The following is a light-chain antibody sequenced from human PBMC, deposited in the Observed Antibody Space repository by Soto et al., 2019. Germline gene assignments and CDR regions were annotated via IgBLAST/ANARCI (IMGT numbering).Light chain of an antibody. J-gene: IGKJ1*01. CDR3: QQSYSTPWT. CDR2: AAS. Sequence: DIQMTQSPSSLSASVVGRVTITCLASQSISSYLNWYQQKPGKAPKLLIYAASSLQSGVPSRFSGSGSGTDFSLTISSLQPEDFATYYCQQSYSTPWTFGQGTKVDIK. V-gene: IGKV1-39*01. CDR1: QSISSY.